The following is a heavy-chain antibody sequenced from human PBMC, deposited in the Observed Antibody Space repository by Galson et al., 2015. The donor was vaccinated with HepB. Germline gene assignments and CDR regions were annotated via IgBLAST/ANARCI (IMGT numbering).Heavy chain of an antibody. CDR2: ISYDGSNK. Sequence: SLRLSCAASGFTFSSYGMHWVRQAPGKGLEWVAVISYDGSNKYYADSVKGRFTISRDNSKNTLYLQMNSLRAEDTAVYYCAARYSSTEYYFDYWGQGTLVTVSS. CDR1: GFTFSSYG. J-gene: IGHJ4*02. V-gene: IGHV3-30*03. D-gene: IGHD6-13*01. CDR3: AARYSSTEYYFDY.